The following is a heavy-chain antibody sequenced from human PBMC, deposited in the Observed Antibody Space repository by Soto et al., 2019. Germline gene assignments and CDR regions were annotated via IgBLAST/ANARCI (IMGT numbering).Heavy chain of an antibody. J-gene: IGHJ5*02. CDR3: ARAICSGGRCFLLDL. D-gene: IGHD2-15*01. Sequence: EVQLLESGGGLVPPGGSLRLSCAASGFIFSGYWMHWVRQAPGKGLVWVSRIKGDGNDISYADSVKGRFTISRDNVKKTLYLQMNSLRAEDTAVYYCARAICSGGRCFLLDLWGQGTLVTVSS. CDR2: IKGDGNDI. V-gene: IGHV3-74*01. CDR1: GFIFSGYW.